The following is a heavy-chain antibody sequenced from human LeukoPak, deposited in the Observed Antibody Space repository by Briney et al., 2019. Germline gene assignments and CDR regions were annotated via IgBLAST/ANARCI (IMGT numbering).Heavy chain of an antibody. V-gene: IGHV4-59*01. Sequence: SETLSLTGTVSGGSISSYYWSWLRQPPGKGLEWIGYIYYSGSTNYNPSLKRGVTISVDTSKNQFSLKLNSVTPPDTSVYYSARSLATKPDYFNYCSQATLVSVSS. D-gene: IGHD3-16*02. CDR3: ARSLATKPDYFNY. CDR1: GGSISSYY. CDR2: IYYSGST. J-gene: IGHJ4*02.